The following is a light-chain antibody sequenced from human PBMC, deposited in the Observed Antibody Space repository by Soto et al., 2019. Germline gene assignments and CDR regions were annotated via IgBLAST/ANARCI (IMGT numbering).Light chain of an antibody. CDR3: QQYGSSGT. J-gene: IGKJ1*01. CDR1: QSVSNNY. Sequence: EIVLTQSPGTPSLSAGERATLSCRASQSVSNNYLAWYQQKPGQAPRLLIYGASNRATGIPDRFSGSGSGTDFTLTISRLEPEDFAVYYCQQYGSSGTLGQGTKVDIK. CDR2: GAS. V-gene: IGKV3-20*01.